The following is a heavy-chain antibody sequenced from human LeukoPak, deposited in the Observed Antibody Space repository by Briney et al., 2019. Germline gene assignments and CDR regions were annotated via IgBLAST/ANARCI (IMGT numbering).Heavy chain of an antibody. J-gene: IGHJ4*02. CDR3: AREDHSNYNY. CDR1: GFTFSSYG. CDR2: IRYDGSNK. D-gene: IGHD4-11*01. V-gene: IGHV3-30*02. Sequence: GGSLRLSCAASGFTFSSYGMHWVRQAPGKGLEWVAFIRYDGSNKYDADSVKGRFTISRDNSKNTVDLQMNSLRAEDTAVYYCAREDHSNYNYWGQGTLVTVSS.